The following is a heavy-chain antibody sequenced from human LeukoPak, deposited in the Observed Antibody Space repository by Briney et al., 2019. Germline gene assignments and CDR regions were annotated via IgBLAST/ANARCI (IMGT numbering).Heavy chain of an antibody. CDR1: GYTFTGYY. D-gene: IGHD3-22*01. Sequence: GASVKVSCKASGYTFTGYYMHWVRQAPGQGLEWMGWINPNSGGTNYAQKFQGRVTMTRDTSISTAYMELRSLRSDDTAVYYCARDSPPLYYYDSWGQGTLVTVSS. V-gene: IGHV1-2*02. J-gene: IGHJ4*02. CDR2: INPNSGGT. CDR3: ARDSPPLYYYDS.